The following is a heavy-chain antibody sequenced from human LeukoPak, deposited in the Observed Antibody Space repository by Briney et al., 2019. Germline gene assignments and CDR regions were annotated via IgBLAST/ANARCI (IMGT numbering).Heavy chain of an antibody. CDR2: IIPILGIA. V-gene: IGHV1-69*04. D-gene: IGHD6-13*01. J-gene: IGHJ6*02. CDR3: ATAAAGTPNYYYYYGMDV. Sequence: GASVKVSCKASGGTFSSYAISWVRQAPGQGLEWMGRIIPILGIANYAQKFQGRVTMTEDTSTDTAYMELSSLRSEDTAVYYCATAAAGTPNYYYYYGMDVWGQGTTVTVSS. CDR1: GGTFSSYA.